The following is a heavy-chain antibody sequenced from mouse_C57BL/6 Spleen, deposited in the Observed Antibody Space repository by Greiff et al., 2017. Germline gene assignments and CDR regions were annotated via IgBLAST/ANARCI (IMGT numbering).Heavy chain of an antibody. V-gene: IGHV1-61*01. Sequence: QVQLQQPGAELVRPGSSVKLSCKASGYTFTSYWMDWVKQRPGQGLDWIGNIYPPVSETTYNKKFKDKATLTLENSSSTAYMQLSSLTSEDSAVYYCARRDYSNLRDYWGQGTTLTVSS. CDR1: GYTFTSYW. CDR3: ARRDYSNLRDY. D-gene: IGHD2-5*01. J-gene: IGHJ2*01. CDR2: IYPPVSET.